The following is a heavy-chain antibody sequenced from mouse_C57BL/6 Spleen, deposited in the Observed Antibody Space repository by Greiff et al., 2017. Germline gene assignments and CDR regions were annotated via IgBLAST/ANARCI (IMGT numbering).Heavy chain of an antibody. D-gene: IGHD3-3*01. Sequence: VHLVESGAELVRPGASVTLSCKASGYTFTDYEMHWVKQTPVHGLEWIGAIDPETGGTAYNQKFKGKAILTADKSSSTAYMELRSLTSEDSAVYYCTREGLGLFDYWGQGTTLTVSS. CDR2: IDPETGGT. CDR3: TREGLGLFDY. CDR1: GYTFTDYE. V-gene: IGHV1-15*01. J-gene: IGHJ2*01.